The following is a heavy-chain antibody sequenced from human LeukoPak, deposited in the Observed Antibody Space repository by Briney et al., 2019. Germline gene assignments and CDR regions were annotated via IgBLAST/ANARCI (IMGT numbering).Heavy chain of an antibody. J-gene: IGHJ6*02. D-gene: IGHD6-13*01. CDR2: IYYSGST. V-gene: IGHV4-30-4*01. CDR1: GGSISTGDYY. Sequence: SQTLSLTCAVSGGSISTGDYYWSWIRQPPGRGLEWIGYIYYSGSTNYNPSLKSRVTISVDTSKNQFSLKLSSVTAADTAVYYCATYSSSSGRNYYYYGMDVWGQGTTVTVSS. CDR3: ATYSSSSGRNYYYYGMDV.